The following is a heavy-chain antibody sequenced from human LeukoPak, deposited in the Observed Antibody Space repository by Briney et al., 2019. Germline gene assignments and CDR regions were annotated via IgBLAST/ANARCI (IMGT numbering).Heavy chain of an antibody. D-gene: IGHD3-10*01. CDR3: ARTSMVRGVIMWAFDI. J-gene: IGHJ3*02. CDR1: GGTFSSYA. V-gene: IGHV1-69*06. Sequence: SVKVSCKASGGTFSSYAISWVRQAPGQGLEWMGGIIPIFGTANYAQKFQGRVTITADKSTSTAYMELSSLRSEDTAVYYCARTSMVRGVIMWAFDISGQGTMVTVSS. CDR2: IIPIFGTA.